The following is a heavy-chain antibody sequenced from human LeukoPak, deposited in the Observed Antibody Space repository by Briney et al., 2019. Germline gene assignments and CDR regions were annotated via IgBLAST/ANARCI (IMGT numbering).Heavy chain of an antibody. CDR3: ARGGFGSGSHFDY. CDR1: GYTFTSYD. J-gene: IGHJ4*02. CDR2: MNPNSGDT. Sequence: GASVEVSCKASGYTFTSYDINWVRQATGQGLERMGWMNPNSGDTGYVQKFQGRVTMTRSTSISTAYMELSSLRSEDTAIYYCARGGFGSGSHFDYWGQGTLVTVSS. D-gene: IGHD3-10*01. V-gene: IGHV1-8*01.